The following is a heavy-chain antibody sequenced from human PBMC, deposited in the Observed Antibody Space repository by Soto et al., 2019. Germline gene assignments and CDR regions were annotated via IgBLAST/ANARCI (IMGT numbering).Heavy chain of an antibody. CDR1: GFTFSSYG. J-gene: IGHJ6*02. D-gene: IGHD2-2*01. CDR3: ANRDCIRTSGRQGYYYGMDV. V-gene: IGHV3-30*18. Sequence: QVQLVESGGGVVQPGRSLRLSCAASGFTFSSYGMHWVRQAPGKGLEWVAVISSDGSNKYYADSVKGRFTISRDNSKSTLHLQMNSLMAEDTAVYYCANRDCIRTSGRQGYYYGMDVWGQGTTVTVSS. CDR2: ISSDGSNK.